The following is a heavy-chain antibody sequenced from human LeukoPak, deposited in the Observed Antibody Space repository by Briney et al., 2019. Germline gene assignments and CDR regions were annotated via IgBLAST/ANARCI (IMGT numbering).Heavy chain of an antibody. V-gene: IGHV3-74*01. J-gene: IGHJ4*02. CDR1: GNYW. CDR3: VSFYETY. CDR2: INSDGSWT. Sequence: GGSLRLSCAASGNYWMHWVRQAPGKGLVWVSHINSDGSWTSYADSVKGRFTISKDNAKNTVYLQMNNLRAEDTAVYYCVSFYETYWGRGTLVTVSS. D-gene: IGHD2/OR15-2a*01.